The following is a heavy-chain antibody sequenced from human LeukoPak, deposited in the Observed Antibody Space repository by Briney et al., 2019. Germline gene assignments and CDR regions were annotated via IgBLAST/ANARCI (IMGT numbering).Heavy chain of an antibody. CDR3: ARDQWRVVPAAFDY. CDR2: IKQDGSEK. J-gene: IGHJ4*02. D-gene: IGHD2-2*01. V-gene: IGHV3-7*01. CDR1: GFSFRSYW. Sequence: GVSQRLSCAATGFSFRSYWMNWVRHAPGKGLEWLAIIKQDGSEKHYKRSVEGRFTISRDNAKNSLYLQMNSLRAEDTAVYYCARDQWRVVPAAFDYWGQGTLVTVSS.